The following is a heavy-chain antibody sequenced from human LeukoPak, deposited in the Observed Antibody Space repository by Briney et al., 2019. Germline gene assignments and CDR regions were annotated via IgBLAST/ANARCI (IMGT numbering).Heavy chain of an antibody. Sequence: PSETLSLTCTVSGGSISGYYWSWIRQPPGKGLEWIGSIYYSGSTYYNPSLKSRVTISVDTSKNQFSLKLSSVTAADTAVYYCASRGTLGYCSGGSCYQLDYWGQGTLVTVSS. D-gene: IGHD2-15*01. J-gene: IGHJ4*02. CDR3: ASRGTLGYCSGGSCYQLDY. CDR2: IYYSGST. CDR1: GGSISGYY. V-gene: IGHV4-39*01.